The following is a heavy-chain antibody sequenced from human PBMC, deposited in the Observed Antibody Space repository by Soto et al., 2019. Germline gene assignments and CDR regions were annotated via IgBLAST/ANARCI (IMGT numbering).Heavy chain of an antibody. CDR1: GYTFTGYY. D-gene: IGHD6-19*01. V-gene: IGHV1-2*02. CDR2: INPNSGGT. CDR3: ARDRGSGWYLTYYYYGMDV. J-gene: IGHJ6*02. Sequence: ASVKVSCKASGYTFTGYYMHWVRQAPGQGLEWMGWINPNSGGTNYAQKFQGRVTMTRDTSISTAYMELSRLRSDDTAVYYCARDRGSGWYLTYYYYGMDVWGQGTTVTVSS.